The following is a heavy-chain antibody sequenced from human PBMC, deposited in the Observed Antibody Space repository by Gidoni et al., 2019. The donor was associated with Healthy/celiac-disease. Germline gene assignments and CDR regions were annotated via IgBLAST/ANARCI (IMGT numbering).Heavy chain of an antibody. V-gene: IGHV3-15*01. CDR1: GLTFSKAG. D-gene: IGHD6-13*01. CDR3: TTDPFSWGGIALRAFDI. Sequence: EVQLVESGGGLVKPGGSLRLSCAASGLTFSKAGLSWVRQAPGTGLGWVGLIKSKTDGGTTDYAAPVKGRFTISRDDSKNTLYLQMNSLKTEDTAVYYCTTDPFSWGGIALRAFDIWGQGTMVTVSS. J-gene: IGHJ3*02. CDR2: IKSKTDGGTT.